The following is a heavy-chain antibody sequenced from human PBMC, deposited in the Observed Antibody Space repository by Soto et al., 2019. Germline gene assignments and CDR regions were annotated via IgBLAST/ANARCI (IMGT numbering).Heavy chain of an antibody. V-gene: IGHV1-69*01. CDR1: GGTFSSYA. D-gene: IGHD6-13*01. Sequence: QVQLVQSGAEVKKPGSSVKVSCKASGGTFSSYAISWVRQAPGQGLEWMGGIIPILGTANYAQKFQGRVTITADESTSTAYMELSSLRSEDTAVYYCAEARRIAAAGTLDYFDYWGQGTLVTVSS. CDR2: IIPILGTA. CDR3: AEARRIAAAGTLDYFDY. J-gene: IGHJ4*02.